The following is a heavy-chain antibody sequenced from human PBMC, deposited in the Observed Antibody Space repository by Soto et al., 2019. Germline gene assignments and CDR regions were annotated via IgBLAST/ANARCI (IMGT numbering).Heavy chain of an antibody. CDR2: IYYSGST. D-gene: IGHD5-18*01. J-gene: IGHJ4*02. CDR3: ASRGYSYGRGGYFDY. CDR1: GGSISSSSYY. V-gene: IGHV4-39*01. Sequence: SETLSLTCTVSGGSISSSSYYCGWIRQPPGKGLEWIGSIYYSGSTYYNPSLKSRVTISVDTSKNQFSLKLSSVTAADTAVYYCASRGYSYGRGGYFDYWGQGTLVTVSS.